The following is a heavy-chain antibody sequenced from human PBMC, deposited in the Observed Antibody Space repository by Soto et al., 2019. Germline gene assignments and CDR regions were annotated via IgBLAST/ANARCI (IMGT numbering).Heavy chain of an antibody. V-gene: IGHV3-30*18. D-gene: IGHD2-21*01. Sequence: QVQLVESGGGVVQPGRSLRLSCAASGFTFSSYGMHWVRQAPGKGLEWVAVISYDGSNKYYADSVKGRFTISRDNSKNTLYLQMNSLRAEDTDVYYCAKDMWTGAYYYYGMDVWGQGTTVTVSS. CDR1: GFTFSSYG. CDR3: AKDMWTGAYYYYGMDV. J-gene: IGHJ6*02. CDR2: ISYDGSNK.